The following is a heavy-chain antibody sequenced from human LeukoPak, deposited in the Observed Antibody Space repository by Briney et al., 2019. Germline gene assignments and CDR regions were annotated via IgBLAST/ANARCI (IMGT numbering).Heavy chain of an antibody. CDR2: ISSSGST. J-gene: IGHJ3*02. CDR3: ARGPYSYDSSGAFDI. V-gene: IGHV4-61*02. D-gene: IGHD3-22*01. CDR1: GDSISSGDYY. Sequence: SQTLSLTCTVSGDSISSGDYYWSWIRQPAGKGLVWIGRISSSGSTNYNPSLKSRVTISVDTSKNQFSLKLSSVTAADTAVYFCARGPYSYDSSGAFDIWGQGTMVTVSS.